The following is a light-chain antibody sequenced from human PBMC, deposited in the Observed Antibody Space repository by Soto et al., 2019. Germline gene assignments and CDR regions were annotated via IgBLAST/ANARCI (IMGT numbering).Light chain of an antibody. CDR1: QSVLYSSNNKNY. CDR2: WAS. CDR3: QQYYSTLTWT. J-gene: IGKJ1*01. V-gene: IGKV4-1*01. Sequence: DIVMTQSPDSLAVSLGERATINCKSSQSVLYSSNNKNYLAWYQQKPGQPPKLLIYWASTRESGVPDRFSGSGXGTDFTLNXXXLXXXXXAXXYCQQYYSTLTWTFGQGTKVEIK.